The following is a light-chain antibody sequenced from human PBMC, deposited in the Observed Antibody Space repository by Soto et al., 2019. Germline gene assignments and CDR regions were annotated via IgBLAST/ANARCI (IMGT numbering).Light chain of an antibody. CDR2: GNS. CDR1: SSNIGAGDD. CDR3: QSYDSSLSGWV. J-gene: IGLJ3*02. Sequence: QPVLTQPPSVSGAPGQRVTISCTGSSSNIGAGDDVRWYQQLPGTAPKLLIYGNSNRPSGVPDRFSGSKSGTSASLAITGLRGEDEADYYCQSYDSSLSGWVFGGGTKLTVL. V-gene: IGLV1-40*01.